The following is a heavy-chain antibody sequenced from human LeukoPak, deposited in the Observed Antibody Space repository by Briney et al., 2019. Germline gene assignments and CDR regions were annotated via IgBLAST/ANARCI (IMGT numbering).Heavy chain of an antibody. CDR2: INHSGST. Sequence: SETLSLTCTVSGDSIRNYYWSWIRQPPGKGLEWIGEINHSGSTNYNPSLKSRVTISVDTSKNQFSLKLSSVTAADTAVYYCARGYVTYYYYGMDVWGQGTTVTVSS. D-gene: IGHD3-10*02. CDR3: ARGYVTYYYYGMDV. CDR1: GDSIRNYY. V-gene: IGHV4-34*01. J-gene: IGHJ6*02.